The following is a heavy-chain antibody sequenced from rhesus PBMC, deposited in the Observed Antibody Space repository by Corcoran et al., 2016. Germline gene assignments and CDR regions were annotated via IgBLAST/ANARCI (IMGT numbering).Heavy chain of an antibody. D-gene: IGHD6-43*01. CDR1: GGSISSSNW. CDR3: ARHLGSSYGWRFNV. V-gene: IGHV4-93*02. J-gene: IGHJ5-1*01. CDR2: IDGSSAST. Sequence: QVQLQESGPAVVKPSETLSLTCAVSGGSISSSNWWDWIRQAPGKGREWIGGIDGSSASTVYSPSLKSRVTLSIDTSKNQFSLKLSSVTAADTAVYFCARHLGSSYGWRFNVWGAGVLVTVSS.